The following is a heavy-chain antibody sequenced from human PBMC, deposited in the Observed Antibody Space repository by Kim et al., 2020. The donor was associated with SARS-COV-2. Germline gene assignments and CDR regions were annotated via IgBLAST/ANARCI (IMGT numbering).Heavy chain of an antibody. V-gene: IGHV3-21*01. J-gene: IGHJ2*01. CDR3: ASGQSKACSSTSCYQVWFCYFDL. D-gene: IGHD2-2*01. CDR2: ISSSSSYI. CDR1: GFTFSSYS. Sequence: GGSLRLSCAASGFTFSSYSMNWVRQAPGKGLEWVSSISSSSSYIYYADSVKGRFTISRDNAKNSLYLQMNSLRAEDTAVYYCASGQSKACSSTSCYQVWFCYFDLWGRGTLVTVSS.